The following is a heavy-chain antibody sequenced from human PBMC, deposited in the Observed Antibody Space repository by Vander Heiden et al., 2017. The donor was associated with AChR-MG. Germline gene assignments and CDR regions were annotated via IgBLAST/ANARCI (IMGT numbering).Heavy chain of an antibody. CDR1: GGSISSYY. CDR2: IYYSGST. CDR3: AREIVDYYDSSGYQGWFDP. D-gene: IGHD3-22*01. V-gene: IGHV4-59*01. J-gene: IGHJ5*02. Sequence: QVQLQESGPGLVKPSETLSLTCPVSGGSISSYYWSWIRQPPGKGLEWIGYIYYSGSTNYNPSLKSRVTISVDTSKNQFSLKLSSVTAADTAVYYCAREIVDYYDSSGYQGWFDPWGQGTLVTVSS.